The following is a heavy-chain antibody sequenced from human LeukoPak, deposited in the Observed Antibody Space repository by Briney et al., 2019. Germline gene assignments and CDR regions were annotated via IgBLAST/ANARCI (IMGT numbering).Heavy chain of an antibody. D-gene: IGHD4-11*01. CDR2: IYYSGST. CDR3: ARDSLYSNYNWFDP. CDR1: GGSISSYY. J-gene: IGHJ5*02. Sequence: SETLSLTCTVSGGSISSYYWSWIRQPPGKGLEWIGYIYYSGSTNYNPSLKSRVTISVDTSKNQFSLKLGSVTAADTAVYYCARDSLYSNYNWFDPWGQGTLVTVSS. V-gene: IGHV4-59*01.